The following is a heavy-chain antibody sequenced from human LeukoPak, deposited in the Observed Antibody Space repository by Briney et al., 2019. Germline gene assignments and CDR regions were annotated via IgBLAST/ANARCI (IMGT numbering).Heavy chain of an antibody. D-gene: IGHD4-17*01. J-gene: IGHJ4*02. CDR3: ARERNGDYYFDY. Sequence: GGSRRLSCAASGFTFSDYYTSWIRQAPGKGLEWVSYITSSGNIIYYAASVKGRFTIYRDNAKNSLYLQMNSLRAEDTAVYYCARERNGDYYFDYWGQGTLVTVSS. CDR1: GFTFSDYY. V-gene: IGHV3-11*01. CDR2: ITSSGNII.